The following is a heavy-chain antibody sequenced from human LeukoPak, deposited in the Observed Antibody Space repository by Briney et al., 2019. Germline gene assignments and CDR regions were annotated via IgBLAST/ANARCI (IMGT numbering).Heavy chain of an antibody. CDR2: IYPGDSDT. D-gene: IGHD2-15*01. J-gene: IGHJ3*02. Sequence: PGESLKISCKGSGYSFTSYWIGWVRQMPGKGLEWMGIIYPGDSDTRYSPSFQGQVTISADKSISTAYLQWSSLKASDTAMYYCARRYCSGGSCYRGAFDIWGQGTMVTVSS. CDR1: GYSFTSYW. V-gene: IGHV5-51*01. CDR3: ARRYCSGGSCYRGAFDI.